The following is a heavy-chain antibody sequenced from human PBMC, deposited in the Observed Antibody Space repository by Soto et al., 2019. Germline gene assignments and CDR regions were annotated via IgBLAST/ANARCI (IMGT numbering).Heavy chain of an antibody. V-gene: IGHV3-33*01. J-gene: IGHJ6*02. D-gene: IGHD3-3*01. Sequence: GGSLRLSCAASGFTFSSYGMHWVRQAPGKGLEWVAVIWYDGSNKYYADSVKGRFTISRDNSKNTLYLQMNSLRAEDTAVYYCARGNDLEASGMDVCGQGTKVTVSS. CDR3: ARGNDLEASGMDV. CDR1: GFTFSSYG. CDR2: IWYDGSNK.